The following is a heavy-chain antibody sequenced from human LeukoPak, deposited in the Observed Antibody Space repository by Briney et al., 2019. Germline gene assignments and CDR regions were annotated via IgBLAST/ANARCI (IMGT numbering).Heavy chain of an antibody. J-gene: IGHJ4*02. D-gene: IGHD3-22*01. V-gene: IGHV3-74*01. CDR1: GFTFSSYW. CDR2: INSDGSST. Sequence: GGSLRLSCAASGFTFSSYWMHWVRQAPGKGLVWVSRINSDGSSTSYADSVKGRFTISRDNAKNTLYLQMNSQRAEDTAVYYCARDYYDSSGYYYNFGYWGQGTLVTVSS. CDR3: ARDYYDSSGYYYNFGY.